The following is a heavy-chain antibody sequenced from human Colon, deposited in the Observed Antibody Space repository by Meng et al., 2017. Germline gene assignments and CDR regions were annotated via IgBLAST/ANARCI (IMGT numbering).Heavy chain of an antibody. CDR2: IYSGGST. D-gene: IGHD1-26*01. CDR3: ARNSGSYPYYFDY. J-gene: IGHJ4*02. CDR1: GFTVSSYY. V-gene: IGHV3-53*01. Sequence: GSLRLSCAASGFTVSSYYLSWVRQAPGKGLEWVSIIYSGGSTYHADSVKGRFTISRDNSKNTLYLQMNSLRAEDTAVYYCARNSGSYPYYFDYWGQGSLVTVSS.